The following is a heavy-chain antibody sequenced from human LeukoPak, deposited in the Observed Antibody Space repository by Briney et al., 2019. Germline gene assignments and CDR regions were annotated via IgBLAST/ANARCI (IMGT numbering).Heavy chain of an antibody. CDR1: GYTSSSYG. CDR3: ARDVPGSIGTTARFDP. D-gene: IGHD1-1*01. CDR2: ISAYNDNT. J-gene: IGHJ5*02. V-gene: IGHV1-18*01. Sequence: ASVKVSCQSSGYTSSSYGISWIRQATGQGLEWMGWISAYNDNTNYAQIFQGRVTMTTDTSTSTAYMELRSLRSDDTAVYYCARDVPGSIGTTARFDPWGQGTLVIVSS.